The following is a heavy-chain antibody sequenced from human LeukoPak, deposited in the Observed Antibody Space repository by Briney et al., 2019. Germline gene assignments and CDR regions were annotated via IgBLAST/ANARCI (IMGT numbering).Heavy chain of an antibody. CDR2: IYYRART. Sequence: SETLSLTCTVSGDSITSGGFYWSWIRQHPGRGLEWIGYIYYRARTYYNPSLKSRVTISVDTSKNQFSLKLSSVTAADTAVYYCARGRVITFGGVIYDYWGQGTLVTVSS. J-gene: IGHJ4*02. D-gene: IGHD3-16*02. CDR1: GDSITSGGFY. V-gene: IGHV4-31*03. CDR3: ARGRVITFGGVIYDY.